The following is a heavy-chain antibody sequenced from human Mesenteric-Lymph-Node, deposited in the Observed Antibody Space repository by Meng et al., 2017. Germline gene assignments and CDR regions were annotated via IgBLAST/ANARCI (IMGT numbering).Heavy chain of an antibody. V-gene: IGHV3-33*08. Sequence: GGSLRLSCAASGFTFSSYAMHWVRQAPGKGLEWVAVIWYDGSNKYYADSVKGRFTISRDNSKNTLYVQMNSLRAEDTAVYYCAREGEDLLKASTKTAGVYYGMDVWGQGTTVTVSS. CDR2: IWYDGSNK. CDR3: AREGEDLLKASTKTAGVYYGMDV. CDR1: GFTFSSYA. D-gene: IGHD3-16*01. J-gene: IGHJ6*02.